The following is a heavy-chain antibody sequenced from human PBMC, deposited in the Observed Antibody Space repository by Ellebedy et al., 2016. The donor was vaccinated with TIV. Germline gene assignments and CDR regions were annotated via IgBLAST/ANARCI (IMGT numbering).Heavy chain of an antibody. J-gene: IGHJ4*02. V-gene: IGHV3-30*18. CDR2: IAFDDKK. Sequence: GESLKISXAASGFTFGNYGMHWVRQAPGKGLEWVAVIAFDDKKYYADSVKGRFTISRDNSKNTLYLQMNSLRAEDTAVYYCAKRRWHYWGQGTLVTVSS. CDR3: AKRRWHY. CDR1: GFTFGNYG. D-gene: IGHD5-24*01.